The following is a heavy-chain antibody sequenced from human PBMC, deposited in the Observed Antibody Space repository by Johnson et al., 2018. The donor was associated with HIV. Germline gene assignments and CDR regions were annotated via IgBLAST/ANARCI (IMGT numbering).Heavy chain of an antibody. D-gene: IGHD2-21*02. CDR3: AKDWDVVVTADDAFDI. V-gene: IGHV3-30*02. J-gene: IGHJ3*02. CDR2: IRYDGSNK. CDR1: GFTFSSYG. Sequence: QVQLVESGGGVVQPGGSLRLSCAASGFTFSSYGMHWVRQAPGKGLEWVAFIRYDGSNKYYADSVKGRFTISRDNSKNTLYLKMNSLRAEDTAVYYCAKDWDVVVTADDAFDIWGQGTMVTVSS.